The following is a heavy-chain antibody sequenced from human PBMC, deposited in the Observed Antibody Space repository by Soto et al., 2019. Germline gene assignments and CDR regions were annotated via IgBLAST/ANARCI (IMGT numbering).Heavy chain of an antibody. CDR1: GGSVSSGSYY. CDR3: ASEIYDSSGYYYYCYGMDV. Sequence: PSETLSLTCTVSGGSVSSGSYYWSWIRQPPGKGLEWIGYIYYSGSTNYNPSLKSRVTISVDTSKNQFSLKLSSVTAADTAVYYCASEIYDSSGYYYYCYGMDVWGQGTTVTVSS. D-gene: IGHD3-22*01. CDR2: IYYSGST. J-gene: IGHJ6*02. V-gene: IGHV4-61*01.